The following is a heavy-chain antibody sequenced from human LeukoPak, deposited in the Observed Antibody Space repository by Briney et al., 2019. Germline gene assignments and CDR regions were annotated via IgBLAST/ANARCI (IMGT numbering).Heavy chain of an antibody. V-gene: IGHV4-30-4*01. CDR1: GGSISRGDYY. CDR3: ARVRSGWAFDY. CDR2: IYYSGST. Sequence: SQTLSLTCTVSGGSISRGDYYWSWIRQPPGKGLEWIGYIYYSGSTYYNPSLKSRVTISVDTSKNQFSLKLSSVTAADTAVYYCARVRSGWAFDYWGQGTLVTVSS. J-gene: IGHJ4*02. D-gene: IGHD3-22*01.